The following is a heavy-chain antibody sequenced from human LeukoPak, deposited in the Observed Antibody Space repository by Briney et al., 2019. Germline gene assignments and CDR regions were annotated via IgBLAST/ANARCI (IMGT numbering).Heavy chain of an antibody. CDR1: GYTFTSYG. CDR2: ISAYNGNT. CDR3: ARGRLCGGDCYSEVTDFDY. J-gene: IGHJ4*02. D-gene: IGHD2-21*02. Sequence: GASVKVSCKASGYTFTSYGISWVRQAPGQGLEWMGWISAYNGNTNYAQKLQGRVTMTTDTSTSTAYMELRSLRSDDPGVYYCARGRLCGGDCYSEVTDFDYWGQGTLVTVSS. V-gene: IGHV1-18*01.